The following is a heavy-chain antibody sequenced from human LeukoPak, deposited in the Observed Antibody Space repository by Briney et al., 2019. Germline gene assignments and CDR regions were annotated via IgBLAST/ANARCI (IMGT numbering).Heavy chain of an antibody. CDR2: IKQDGSEK. V-gene: IGHV3-7*01. J-gene: IGHJ3*02. CDR3: ARSTNYGIAFDI. Sequence: GGSMRLSCATSGFTFSSYWMSWVRQAPGKGLEWVANIKQDGSEKYYVDSVKGRFTISRDNAKNSLYLQMNSLRAEDTAVYYCARSTNYGIAFDIWGQGTMVTVSS. CDR1: GFTFSSYW. D-gene: IGHD1-7*01.